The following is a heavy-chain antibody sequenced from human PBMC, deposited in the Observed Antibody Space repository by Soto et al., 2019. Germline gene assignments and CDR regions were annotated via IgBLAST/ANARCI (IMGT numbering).Heavy chain of an antibody. J-gene: IGHJ4*02. CDR1: GGSISSSSYY. V-gene: IGHV4-39*01. Sequence: SETLSLTCTVSGGSISSSSYYWGWIRQPPGKGLEWIGSIYYSGSTYYNPSLKSRVTISVDTSKNQFSLKLSSVTAADTAVYYCARTVGSLQLWPTGGLYFDYWGQGTLVTVSS. CDR2: IYYSGST. D-gene: IGHD5-18*01. CDR3: ARTVGSLQLWPTGGLYFDY.